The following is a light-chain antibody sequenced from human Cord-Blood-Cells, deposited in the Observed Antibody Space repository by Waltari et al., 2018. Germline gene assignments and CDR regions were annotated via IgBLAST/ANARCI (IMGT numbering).Light chain of an antibody. CDR3: SSYTSSSTYV. CDR2: DVS. CDR1: SSQRGAYYS. J-gene: IGLJ1*01. V-gene: IGLV2-14*01. Sequence: QSALTQPASVSGSPGQPLTIPGPEPSSQRGAYYSVSWYQQHPGKAPKLMIYDVSNRPSGVSNRFSGSKPGNTASLTISGLQADDEADYYCSSYTSSSTYVFGTGTKVTVL.